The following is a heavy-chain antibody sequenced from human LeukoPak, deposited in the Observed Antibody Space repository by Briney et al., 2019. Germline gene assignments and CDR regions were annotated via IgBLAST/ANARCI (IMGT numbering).Heavy chain of an antibody. J-gene: IGHJ4*02. CDR1: GVSISNYY. CDR2: IYYSGST. CDR3: ARDFDY. Sequence: PSETLSLTCTVSGVSISNYYWSWVRQPPGKGLEWIAYIYYSGSTSYNPSLKSRVTISIDTSKNQFSLKLSSVTAVDTAVYYCARDFDYWGQGTLVTVSS. V-gene: IGHV4-59*01.